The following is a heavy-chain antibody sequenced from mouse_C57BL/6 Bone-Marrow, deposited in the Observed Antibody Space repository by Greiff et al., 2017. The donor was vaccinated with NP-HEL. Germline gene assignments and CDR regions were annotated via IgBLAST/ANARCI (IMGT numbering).Heavy chain of an antibody. CDR2: INPSTGGT. J-gene: IGHJ2*01. CDR1: GYSFTGYY. CDR3: AMSYGSLYYFDY. V-gene: IGHV1-42*01. Sequence: EVQLQQSGPELVKPGASVKISCKASGYSFTGYYMNWVKQSPEKSLEWIGEINPSTGGTTYNQKFKAKATLTVDKSSSTAYMQLKSLTSEDSAVYYCAMSYGSLYYFDYWGQGTTLTVSS. D-gene: IGHD1-1*01.